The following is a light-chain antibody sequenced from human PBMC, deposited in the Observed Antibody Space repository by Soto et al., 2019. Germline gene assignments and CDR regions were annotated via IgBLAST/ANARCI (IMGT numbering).Light chain of an antibody. CDR1: SSDVGGYNY. CDR2: EVS. CDR3: SSYAGGYSYV. V-gene: IGLV2-14*01. Sequence: QSALTQPASVSGSPGQSITISCTGTSSDVGGYNYVSWYQQHPGKAPKFLIYEVSNRPSGVSNRFSGSKSGNTASLTISGLQAEDEADYYCSSYAGGYSYVFGTGTKLTVL. J-gene: IGLJ1*01.